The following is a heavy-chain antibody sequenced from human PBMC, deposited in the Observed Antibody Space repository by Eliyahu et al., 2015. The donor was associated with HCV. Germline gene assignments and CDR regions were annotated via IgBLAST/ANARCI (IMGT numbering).Heavy chain of an antibody. Sequence: EINHSGSTNYNPSLKSRVTISVDTSKNQFSLKLSSVTAADTAVYYCARVNRLVATIPAFDIWGQGTMVTVSS. J-gene: IGHJ3*02. CDR2: INHSGST. CDR3: ARVNRLVATIPAFDI. D-gene: IGHD5-12*01. V-gene: IGHV4-34*01.